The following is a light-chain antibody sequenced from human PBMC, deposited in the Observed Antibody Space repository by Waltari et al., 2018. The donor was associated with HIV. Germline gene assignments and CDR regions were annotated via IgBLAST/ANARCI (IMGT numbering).Light chain of an antibody. J-gene: IGKJ1*01. CDR2: GAS. CDR3: HQYGSSPWT. CDR1: QSVSSTS. V-gene: IGKV3-20*01. Sequence: IVLTQSPGTLSLSPGEKATLSCRASQSVSSTSLAWYQQKPGQSPRLLIFGASSRATGIPARFSGSGSGADFSLTISRLEPEDLGFYYCHQYGSSPWTFGQGTKVEIK.